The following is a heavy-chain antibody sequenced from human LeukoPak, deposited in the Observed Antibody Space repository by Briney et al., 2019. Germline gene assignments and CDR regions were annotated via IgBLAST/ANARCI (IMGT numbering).Heavy chain of an antibody. CDR1: GLTFSSYA. J-gene: IGHJ4*02. V-gene: IGHV3-23*01. CDR3: AKDRIAVAGLLFDY. CDR2: ISGSGGST. Sequence: GGSLRLSSAASGLTFSSYAMSWVRQAPGKGLEWVSAISGSGGSTYYADSVKGRFTISRDNSKNTLYLQMNSLRAEDTAVYYCAKDRIAVAGLLFDYWGQGTLVTVSS. D-gene: IGHD6-19*01.